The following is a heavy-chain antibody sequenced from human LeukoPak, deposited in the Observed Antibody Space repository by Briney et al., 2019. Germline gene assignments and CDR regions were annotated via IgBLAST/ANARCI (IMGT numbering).Heavy chain of an antibody. V-gene: IGHV3-48*01. Sequence: GGSLRLSCAASGFTFSSYSMNWVRQAPGKGLEWVSYISSSSSTTYYADSVKGRFTISRDNSKNTLYLQMNSLRAEDTAVYYCARDEGGSYPFDYWGQGTLVTVSS. J-gene: IGHJ4*02. CDR2: ISSSSSTT. CDR1: GFTFSSYS. D-gene: IGHD5-12*01. CDR3: ARDEGGSYPFDY.